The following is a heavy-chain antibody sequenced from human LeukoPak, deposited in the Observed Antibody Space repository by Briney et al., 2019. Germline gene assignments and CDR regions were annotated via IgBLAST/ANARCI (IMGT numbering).Heavy chain of an antibody. CDR3: ARQTSMGRSGDY. D-gene: IGHD3-10*01. J-gene: IGHJ4*02. Sequence: GESLKISCKTSGYSFSSYWIGWVRQMPGAGLEWMGIIDPGDSETRYSPSFEGQVTISADKSISTAYLQWISLKASDTAMYYCARQTSMGRSGDYWGQGTLVTVS. V-gene: IGHV5-51*01. CDR2: IDPGDSET. CDR1: GYSFSSYW.